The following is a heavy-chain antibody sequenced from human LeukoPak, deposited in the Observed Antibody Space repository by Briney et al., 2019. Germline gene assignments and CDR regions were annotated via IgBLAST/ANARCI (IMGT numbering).Heavy chain of an antibody. CDR3: MRVGYGSGNPPGDFDS. CDR2: IYYSGST. V-gene: IGHV4-59*01. Sequence: SETLSLTCTISGGSISRYYWTWIRQPPGKGLEWIGYIYYSGSTKYNPSLKSRVTISLDTSKNQFSLKLSSVTAADTAVYYCMRVGYGSGNPPGDFDSWGQGTMVTVSS. J-gene: IGHJ3*02. D-gene: IGHD3-10*01. CDR1: GGSISRYY.